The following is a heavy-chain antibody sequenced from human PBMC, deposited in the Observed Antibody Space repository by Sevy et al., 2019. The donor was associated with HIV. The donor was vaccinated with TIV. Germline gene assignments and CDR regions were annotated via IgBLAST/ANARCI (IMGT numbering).Heavy chain of an antibody. V-gene: IGHV1-46*01. D-gene: IGHD6-13*01. CDR2: INPSGGST. CDR3: ARDHTVIGSSWYCAFDI. CDR1: GYTFTSYY. Sequence: ASVKVSCKASGYTFTSYYMHWVRQAPGQGLEWMGIINPSGGSTSYAQKFQGRVTMTRDTSTSTVYMELSSLRSEDTAVYYCARDHTVIGSSWYCAFDIWGQGTMVTVSS. J-gene: IGHJ3*02.